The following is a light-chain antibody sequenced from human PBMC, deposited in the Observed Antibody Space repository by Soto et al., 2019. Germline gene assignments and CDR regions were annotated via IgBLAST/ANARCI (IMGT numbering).Light chain of an antibody. CDR1: QSLVYSDGNTY. Sequence: DDVMSQSPLSLPVTLGQPASISCRSSQSLVYSDGNTYLSWFQQRPGQSPRRLISTVSNRDFGVPDRFSGSGSSTDFTLKISRVEAEDVGMYYCMQGTHWPRTFGQGTKVDIK. CDR3: MQGTHWPRT. CDR2: TVS. V-gene: IGKV2-30*01. J-gene: IGKJ1*01.